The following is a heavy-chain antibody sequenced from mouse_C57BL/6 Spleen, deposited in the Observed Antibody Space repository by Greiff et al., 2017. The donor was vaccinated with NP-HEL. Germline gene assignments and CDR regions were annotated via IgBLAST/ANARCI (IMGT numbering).Heavy chain of an antibody. V-gene: IGHV5-12*01. CDR2: ISNGGGST. Sequence: EVKLVESGGGLVQPGGSLKLSCAASGFTFSDYYMYWVRQTPEKRLEWVAYISNGGGSTYYPDTVKGRFTISRDNAKNTLYLQMSRLKSEDTAMYYCARRLIYYDYDYAMDYWGQGTSVTVSS. CDR1: GFTFSDYY. J-gene: IGHJ4*01. CDR3: ARRLIYYDYDYAMDY. D-gene: IGHD2-4*01.